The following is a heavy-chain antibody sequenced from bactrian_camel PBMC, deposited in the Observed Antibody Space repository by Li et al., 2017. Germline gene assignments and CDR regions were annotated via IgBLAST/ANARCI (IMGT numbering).Heavy chain of an antibody. CDR2: INVENVPA. V-gene: IGHV3S40*01. Sequence: VQLVESGGGLVQPGGSLRLSCVVSGYTRSMAWFRQAPGKEREGVAAINVENVPAIYSDSVKGRFTISRDNAKNTVYLQLNSLKTEDMAMYYCAIPLLSERLWPWYNYWGQGTQVTVS. CDR3: AIPLLSERLWPWYNY. CDR1: GYTRS. J-gene: IGHJ4*01. D-gene: IGHD4*01.